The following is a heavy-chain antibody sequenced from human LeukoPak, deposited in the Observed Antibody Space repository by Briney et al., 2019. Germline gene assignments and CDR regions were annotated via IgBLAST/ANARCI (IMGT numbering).Heavy chain of an antibody. D-gene: IGHD3-3*01. Sequence: PSETLSLTCTVSGGSINSYYWGWIRQPPGKGLEWIGSIYYSGSTYYNPSLKSRVTISVDTSKNQFSLKLSSVTAADTAVYYCARHGAPLPIFGVVVQFDYWGQGTLVTVSS. J-gene: IGHJ4*02. CDR2: IYYSGST. V-gene: IGHV4-39*01. CDR3: ARHGAPLPIFGVVVQFDY. CDR1: GGSINSYY.